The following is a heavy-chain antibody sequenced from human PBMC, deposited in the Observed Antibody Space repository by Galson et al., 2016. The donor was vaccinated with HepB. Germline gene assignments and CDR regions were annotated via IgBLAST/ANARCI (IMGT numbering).Heavy chain of an antibody. V-gene: IGHV3-7*03. CDR2: IKRDGSKI. CDR1: GFSFSTYW. CDR3: AKDRLAVSDYYWYFDL. D-gene: IGHD2-8*02. J-gene: IGHJ2*01. Sequence: SLRLSCAASGFSFSTYWMTWVRQAPGKGLEWVANIKRDGSKIYYLDSVKGRFTISRDNSKNTLYLQMNSLRVEDTAVYYCAKDRLAVSDYYWYFDLWGRGTLVTVSA.